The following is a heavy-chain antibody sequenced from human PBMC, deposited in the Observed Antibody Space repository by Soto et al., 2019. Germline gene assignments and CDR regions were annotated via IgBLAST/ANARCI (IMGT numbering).Heavy chain of an antibody. V-gene: IGHV1-69*01. CDR3: ARGWGYDSNDYYYAY. J-gene: IGHJ4*02. D-gene: IGHD3-22*01. CDR2: IIPIFGTA. CDR1: GGTFSRHA. Sequence: QVQLVQSGAEVRKPGSSVKVSCKASGGTFSRHAISWVRQAPGQGLEWMGGIIPIFGTANHAQKFQGRVTIIADESMSTVYMELSRLRSEDTAMYYCARGWGYDSNDYYYAYWGQGTLVIVSS.